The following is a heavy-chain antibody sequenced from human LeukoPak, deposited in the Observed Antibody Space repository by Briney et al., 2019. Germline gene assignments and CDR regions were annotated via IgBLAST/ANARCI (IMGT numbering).Heavy chain of an antibody. V-gene: IGHV3-23*01. J-gene: IGHJ3*02. CDR1: GFTFSSYA. CDR2: ISGSGGST. Sequence: GGSLRLSCAASGFTFSSYAMSWVRQAPGKGLEWVSAISGSGGSTYYADSVKGRFTISRDNSKNTLYLQMNSLRAEDTAVYYCARESTMIVAADGSGAFDIWGQGTMVTVSS. CDR3: ARESTMIVAADGSGAFDI. D-gene: IGHD3-22*01.